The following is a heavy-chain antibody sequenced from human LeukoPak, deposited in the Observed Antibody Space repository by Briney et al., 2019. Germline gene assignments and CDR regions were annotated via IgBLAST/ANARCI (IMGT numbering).Heavy chain of an antibody. CDR1: GFTFSSYA. D-gene: IGHD5-18*01. CDR2: ISYDGSNK. J-gene: IGHJ6*02. Sequence: GRSLRLSCAASGFTFSSYAMHWVRQAPGKGLEWVAVISYDGSNKHYADSVKGRFTISRDNSKNTLYLQMNSLRAEDTAVYYCARMVDTAMAGPHYYYYGMDVWGQGTTVTVSS. V-gene: IGHV3-30-3*01. CDR3: ARMVDTAMAGPHYYYYGMDV.